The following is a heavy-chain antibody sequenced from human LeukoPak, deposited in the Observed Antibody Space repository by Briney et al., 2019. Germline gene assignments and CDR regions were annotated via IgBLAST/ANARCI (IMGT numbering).Heavy chain of an antibody. CDR2: ISGSGGGT. D-gene: IGHD3-10*01. V-gene: IGHV3-23*01. CDR1: GFTFSTYA. Sequence: GGSLRLSCAASGFTFSTYAMSWVRLAPGKGLGWVSGISGSGGGTYYADSVKGRFTSSRDNSNNTLYVQMNSLRVEDTAVYYCAKSGGLSGSGRLAMDVWGQGTTVTVSS. J-gene: IGHJ6*02. CDR3: AKSGGLSGSGRLAMDV.